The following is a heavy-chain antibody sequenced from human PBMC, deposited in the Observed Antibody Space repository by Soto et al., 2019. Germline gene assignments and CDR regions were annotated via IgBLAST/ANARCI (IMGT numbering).Heavy chain of an antibody. V-gene: IGHV3-33*08. CDR3: ARVPGRDGYNSTQPTDY. CDR2: IWYDGSNK. Sequence: QVQLVESGGGVVQPGRSLRLSCAASGFTFSSYAMHWVRQAPGKGLEWVAVIWYDGSNKYYADSVKGRFTISRDNSKNTLYLQMNSLRAEDTAVYYCARVPGRDGYNSTQPTDYWGQGTLVTVSS. CDR1: GFTFSSYA. D-gene: IGHD5-12*01. J-gene: IGHJ4*02.